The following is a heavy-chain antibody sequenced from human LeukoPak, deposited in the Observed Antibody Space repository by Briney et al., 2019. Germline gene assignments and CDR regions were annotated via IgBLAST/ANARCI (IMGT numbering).Heavy chain of an antibody. Sequence: PEGSLRLSCAASGFTFNNYGMHWVRQAPGKGLEWVAFIRYDGSNTYYADSVKGRFTISRDNSKNTLYLHMNRLRAEDTAVYYCAKDPNRYDSSIYYCAYWGQGTLVTVSS. J-gene: IGHJ4*02. CDR3: AKDPNRYDSSIYYCAY. D-gene: IGHD3-22*01. CDR1: GFTFNNYG. CDR2: IRYDGSNT. V-gene: IGHV3-30*02.